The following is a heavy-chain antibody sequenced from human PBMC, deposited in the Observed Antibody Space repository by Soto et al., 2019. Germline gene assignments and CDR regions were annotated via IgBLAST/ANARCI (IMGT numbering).Heavy chain of an antibody. V-gene: IGHV3-23*01. D-gene: IGHD2-2*01. CDR1: GFTFSSYS. Sequence: EVQLLESGGGLVQPGGSLSLSCAASGFTFSSYSMSWVRQAPGKGLQWVSAISGSGGSTYYADSVKGRFTISRDNSKNTLYLQMKVLRDEDTAVYYCAQDIGYIVVIPASISAYYALHVWGEGAPVSFSS. CDR2: ISGSGGST. CDR3: AQDIGYIVVIPASISAYYALHV. J-gene: IGHJ6*04.